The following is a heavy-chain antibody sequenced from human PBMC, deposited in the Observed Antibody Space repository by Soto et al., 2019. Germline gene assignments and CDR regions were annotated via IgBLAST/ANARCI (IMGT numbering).Heavy chain of an antibody. J-gene: IGHJ4*02. V-gene: IGHV2-5*02. CDR2: IYWDDDK. Sequence: QITLKESGPTLVKPTQTLTLTCTFSGFSLSTSGVGVGWIRQPPGKALEWLALIYWDDDKRYSPSLKSRLTNTKDTSQNQVVLTMTNMDPVDTATYYCAHSYVDILTGSYYYYFDYWGQGTLVTVSS. CDR1: GFSLSTSGVG. D-gene: IGHD3-9*01. CDR3: AHSYVDILTGSYYYYFDY.